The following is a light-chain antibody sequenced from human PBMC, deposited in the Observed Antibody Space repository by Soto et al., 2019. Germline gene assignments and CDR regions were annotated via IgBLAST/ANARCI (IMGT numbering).Light chain of an antibody. V-gene: IGKV3-20*01. Sequence: SVLTQSQATLSLSPGERATLSCRASQSVSSYLAWYQQKPGQAPRLFIYGASSRATGIPDRFSGSGSGTDFTLTISRLEPEDFAVYYCHQYDSWTFGQGTKVDIK. CDR2: GAS. J-gene: IGKJ1*01. CDR1: QSVSSY. CDR3: HQYDSWT.